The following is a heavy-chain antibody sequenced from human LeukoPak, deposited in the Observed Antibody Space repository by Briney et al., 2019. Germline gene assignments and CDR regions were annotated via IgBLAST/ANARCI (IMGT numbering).Heavy chain of an antibody. CDR2: IWYDGSNK. Sequence: GGSLRLSCAASGFTFSGYGMHWVRQDPGKGLEGVAVIWYDGSNKYYADSVEGRFTISRDNSKNTLYLQMNSLRAEDTAVYYCARETDSLDAFDIWGQGTMVTVSS. V-gene: IGHV3-33*01. J-gene: IGHJ3*02. CDR1: GFTFSGYG. D-gene: IGHD3-22*01. CDR3: ARETDSLDAFDI.